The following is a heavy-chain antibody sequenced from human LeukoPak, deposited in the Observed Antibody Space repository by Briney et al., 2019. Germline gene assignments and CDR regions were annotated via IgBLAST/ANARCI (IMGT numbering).Heavy chain of an antibody. J-gene: IGHJ4*02. D-gene: IGHD6-13*01. Sequence: GGSLRLSCAASGFTVSSNYMSWVRQAPGKGLEWVSVIYSGGSTYYADSVKGRFTISRDNSKNTLYLQMNSLRAEDTAVYYCARDMYSSSYQIDYWGQGTLVTVSS. CDR2: IYSGGST. CDR1: GFTVSSNY. V-gene: IGHV3-53*05. CDR3: ARDMYSSSYQIDY.